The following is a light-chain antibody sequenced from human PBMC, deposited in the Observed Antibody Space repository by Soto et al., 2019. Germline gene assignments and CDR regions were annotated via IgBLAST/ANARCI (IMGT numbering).Light chain of an antibody. J-gene: IGLJ2*01. Sequence: QSALAQPPSASGSPGQSVTITCTGTNSDVGTYNYVSWYQHHPGKAPKFMIYEVSKRPLGVPDRFSGSKSGNTASLTVSGLQAEDEADYYCRSYAGSNNLVFGGGTQLTV. CDR3: RSYAGSNNLV. CDR1: NSDVGTYNY. V-gene: IGLV2-8*01. CDR2: EVS.